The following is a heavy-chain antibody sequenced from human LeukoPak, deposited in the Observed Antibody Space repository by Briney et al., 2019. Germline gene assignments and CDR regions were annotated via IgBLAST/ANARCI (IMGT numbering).Heavy chain of an antibody. J-gene: IGHJ4*02. CDR2: IYYSGST. CDR3: ARDRGITMIPDHFDY. CDR1: GGSISSGDYY. D-gene: IGHD3-22*01. Sequence: PSETLSLTCTVSGGSISSGDYYWRWIRQPPGKGLEWIGYIYYSGSTYYNPSLKGRVTISVDTSKNQFSLKLSSVTAADTAVYYGARDRGITMIPDHFDYWGQGTLGTVSS. V-gene: IGHV4-30-4*01.